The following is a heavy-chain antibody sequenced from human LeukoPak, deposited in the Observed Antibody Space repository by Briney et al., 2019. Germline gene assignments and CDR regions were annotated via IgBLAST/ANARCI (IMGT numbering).Heavy chain of an antibody. CDR2: INPNSGGT. J-gene: IGHJ4*02. CDR3: ARIEPTRYYYDSSGYYPY. CDR1: GYTLTGYY. Sequence: ASVKVSCKASGYTLTGYYMHWVLQAPGQGLEWMGWINPNSGGTNYAQKFQGRVTMTRDTSISTAYMELSRLRSDDTAVYYCARIEPTRYYYDSSGYYPYWGQGTLVTVSS. D-gene: IGHD3-22*01. V-gene: IGHV1-2*02.